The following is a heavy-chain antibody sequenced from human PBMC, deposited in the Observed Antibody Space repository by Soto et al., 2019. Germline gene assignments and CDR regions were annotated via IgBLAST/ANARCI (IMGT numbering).Heavy chain of an antibody. CDR3: VSQVGAFTLFDH. J-gene: IGHJ4*02. CDR1: GGSISSYY. CDR2: IYHSGSI. D-gene: IGHD1-26*01. V-gene: IGHV4-59*04. Sequence: PSETLSLTCTVSGGSISSYYWSWIRQPPGKGLEWIGYIYHSGSIYYNPSLKSRVTISVDRSKNQFSLKLSSVTAADTAHYYCVSQVGAFTLFDHWGQGSLVTVSS.